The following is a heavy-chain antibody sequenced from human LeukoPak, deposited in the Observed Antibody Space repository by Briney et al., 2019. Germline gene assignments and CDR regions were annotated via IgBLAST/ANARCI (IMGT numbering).Heavy chain of an antibody. CDR1: GFTFSSYA. J-gene: IGHJ4*02. CDR3: ARDPLRRRPGYFDY. Sequence: GGSLRLSCAASGFTFSSYAMHWVRQAPGKGLEWVAVISYDGSNKYYADSVKGRFTISRDNSKNTLYLQMNSLRAEDTAVYYCARDPLRRRPGYFDYWGQGTLVTVSS. CDR2: ISYDGSNK. V-gene: IGHV3-30-3*01.